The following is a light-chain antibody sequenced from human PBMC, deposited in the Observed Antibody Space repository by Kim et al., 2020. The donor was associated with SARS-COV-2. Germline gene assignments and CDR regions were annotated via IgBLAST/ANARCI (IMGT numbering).Light chain of an antibody. CDR1: SGHSSYA. Sequence: QLVLTQSPSASASLGASVKLTCTLSSGHSSYAIAWHQQQPEKGPRYLMKLNSDGSHTKGDGIPDRFSGSSSGTERYLIISSLQSEDEADYYCQTWGTGSPGVFGGGTKVTVL. V-gene: IGLV4-69*01. CDR3: QTWGTGSPGV. CDR2: LNSDGSH. J-gene: IGLJ3*02.